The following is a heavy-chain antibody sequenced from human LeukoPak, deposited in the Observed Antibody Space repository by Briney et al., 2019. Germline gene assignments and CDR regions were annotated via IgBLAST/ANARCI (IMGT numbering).Heavy chain of an antibody. Sequence: PGGSLRLSCAASGFTFSSYSMNWVRQAPGKGLEWVSYISSSSSAIYYADSVKGRFTISRDNAENSLYLQMNSLRAEDTAVYYCARGRSGSYYDYWGQGTLVTVPS. CDR1: GFTFSSYS. J-gene: IGHJ4*02. D-gene: IGHD1-26*01. CDR2: ISSSSSAI. CDR3: ARGRSGSYYDY. V-gene: IGHV3-48*01.